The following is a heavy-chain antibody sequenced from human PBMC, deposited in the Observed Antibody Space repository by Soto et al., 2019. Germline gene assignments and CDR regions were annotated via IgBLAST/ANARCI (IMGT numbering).Heavy chain of an antibody. Sequence: ASVKVSCKASGYTFTSYGISWVRQARGQGLEWMGWISAYNGNTNYAQKLQGRVTMTTDTSTSTSYVELRRLRSDDTAVYYCGRGSAYGGKRDFDYWGQGTLFAVAS. D-gene: IGHD4-17*01. CDR2: ISAYNGNT. CDR1: GYTFTSYG. V-gene: IGHV1-18*04. J-gene: IGHJ4*02. CDR3: GRGSAYGGKRDFDY.